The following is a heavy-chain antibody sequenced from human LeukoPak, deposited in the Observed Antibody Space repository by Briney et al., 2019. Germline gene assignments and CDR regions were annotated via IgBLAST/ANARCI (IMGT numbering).Heavy chain of an antibody. CDR2: ISTCLTYT. CDR1: GFTFSNYA. CDR3: AKDSAAVGGHDFDY. D-gene: IGHD1-26*01. Sequence: GWSVRLSCAASGFTFSNYAMSWVRQAPGKGLEWVSAISTCLTYTFYAESVKGRFTISRDNSKNTLYVQMNSLRAEDTAVYYCAKDSAAVGGHDFDYWGRGTLFTV. V-gene: IGHV3-23*01. J-gene: IGHJ4*02.